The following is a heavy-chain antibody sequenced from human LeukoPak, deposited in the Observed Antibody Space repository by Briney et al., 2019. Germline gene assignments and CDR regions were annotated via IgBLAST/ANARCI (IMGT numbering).Heavy chain of an antibody. V-gene: IGHV4-39*07. CDR1: SGSISTSNYY. CDR2: IFYSGST. D-gene: IGHD3-22*01. CDR3: AKSNGYGLMDI. J-gene: IGHJ3*02. Sequence: SETLSLTCTVSSGSISTSNYYWGWVRQPPGKALEWIGNIFYSGSTYYSPSLKSRVTISLDTSRNQFSLKLNSVTAADTAVYYCAKSNGYGLMDIWGQGTMVTVSS.